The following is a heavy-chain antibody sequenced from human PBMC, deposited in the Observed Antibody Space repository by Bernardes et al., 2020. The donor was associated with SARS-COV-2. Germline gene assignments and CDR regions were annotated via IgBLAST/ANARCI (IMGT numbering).Heavy chain of an antibody. V-gene: IGHV3-23*01. CDR2: ISLGGDYT. Sequence: GGSLRLSCAASGFTFSDFALSWVRQAPGKGLEWVSTISLGGDYTYFADSVKGRFTISRDNSKNTVYLQMNSLRGEDTAVYYCAKDWSTTGYYYDMDVWGQGTTVTVSS. J-gene: IGHJ6*02. CDR1: GFTFSDFA. D-gene: IGHD1-1*01. CDR3: AKDWSTTGYYYDMDV.